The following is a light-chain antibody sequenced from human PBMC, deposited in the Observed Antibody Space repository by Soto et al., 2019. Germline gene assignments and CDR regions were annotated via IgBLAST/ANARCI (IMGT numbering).Light chain of an antibody. CDR1: KLGNKY. V-gene: IGLV3-1*01. CDR3: QAWDRSTGV. J-gene: IGLJ2*01. CDR2: ENN. Sequence: SYELTQPPSVSVSPGQTASITCSGDKLGNKYACWYQQKPGQSPVLVIYENNKRPSGIPERFSGSNSGNTATLTIGGTQAMDEAEYSCQAWDRSTGVFGGGTKLTVL.